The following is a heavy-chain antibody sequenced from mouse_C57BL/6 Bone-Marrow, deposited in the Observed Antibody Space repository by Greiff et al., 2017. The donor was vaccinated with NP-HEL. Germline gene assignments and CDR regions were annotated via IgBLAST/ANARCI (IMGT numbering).Heavy chain of an antibody. CDR1: GYTFTSYW. CDR3: ARSRTAQATGENYFDY. V-gene: IGHV1-72*01. J-gene: IGHJ2*01. Sequence: QVQLQQPGAELVKPGASVKLSCKASGYTFTSYWMHWVKQRPGRGLEWIGRIDPNSGGTKYNEKFKSKATLTVDKPSSTAYMQLSSLTSEDSAVYYCARSRTAQATGENYFDYWGQGTTLTVSS. CDR2: IDPNSGGT. D-gene: IGHD3-2*02.